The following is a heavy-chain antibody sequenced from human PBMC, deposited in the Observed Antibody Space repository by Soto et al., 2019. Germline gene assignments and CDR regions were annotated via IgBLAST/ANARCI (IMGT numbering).Heavy chain of an antibody. Sequence: EEHLVESGGGLVQPGGSLRLSCPASGFTFSNFGMNWVRQAPGKGLEWLSYISSSSSTIYYADSVKGRFTISRDNAKNSRYLELNSLRDEDTAVYYCARDGRGVAGATRSFDVWGQGTLVTVSS. J-gene: IGHJ3*01. CDR3: ARDGRGVAGATRSFDV. V-gene: IGHV3-48*02. CDR1: GFTFSNFG. D-gene: IGHD6-19*01. CDR2: ISSSSSTI.